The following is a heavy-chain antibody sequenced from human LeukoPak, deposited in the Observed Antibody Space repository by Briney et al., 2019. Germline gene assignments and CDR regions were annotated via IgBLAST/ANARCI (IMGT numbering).Heavy chain of an antibody. CDR3: ARGKVATIFFDY. CDR2: ISSSSSYI. CDR1: GFTFSSYS. Sequence: GGSLRLSCAASGFTFSSYSMNWVRQAPGKGLKWVSSISSSSSYIYYADSVKGRFTISRDNAKNSLYLQMNSLRAEDTAVYYCARGKVATIFFDYWGQGTLVTVSS. V-gene: IGHV3-21*01. D-gene: IGHD5-12*01. J-gene: IGHJ4*02.